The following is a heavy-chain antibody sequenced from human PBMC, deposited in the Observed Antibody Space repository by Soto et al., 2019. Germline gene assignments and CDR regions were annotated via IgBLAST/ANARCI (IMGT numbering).Heavy chain of an antibody. V-gene: IGHV3-53*01. Sequence: GGSLRLSCAASGFTVNSNHMSWVRQAPGKGLEWVSVIYSAGRTYYADSVKGRFTIPRDNPKNTLYLQMNSLRAEDTAVYYCARDPRLGPYYYYAMDVWGRGTTVTAP. CDR3: ARDPRLGPYYYYAMDV. CDR1: GFTVNSNH. J-gene: IGHJ6*02. CDR2: IYSAGRT. D-gene: IGHD7-27*01.